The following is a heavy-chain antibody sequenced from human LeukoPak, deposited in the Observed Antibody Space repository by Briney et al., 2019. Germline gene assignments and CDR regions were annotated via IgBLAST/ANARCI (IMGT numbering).Heavy chain of an antibody. V-gene: IGHV6-1*01. CDR3: ASSDNSGHLLAY. D-gene: IGHD3-22*01. CDR1: GDSLSSNSVA. Sequence: SQTLSLTCALSGDSLSSNSVAWIWLRQSPSRGLEWLGSTYYRSKWYNDYAVSVKSRIAINPDTSKNQFSLHLNSVTPEDTAVYYCASSDNSGHLLAYWGQGTLVTVSS. CDR2: TYYRSKWYN. J-gene: IGHJ4*02.